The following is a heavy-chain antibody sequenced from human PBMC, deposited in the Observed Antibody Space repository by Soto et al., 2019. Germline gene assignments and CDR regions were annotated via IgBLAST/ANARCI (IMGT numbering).Heavy chain of an antibody. V-gene: IGHV1-18*01. D-gene: IGHD3-22*01. J-gene: IGHJ3*02. CDR3: ARDTYYYDSSGYDAFDI. Sequence: GASVKVSCKASGYTFSSYGINWVRQAPGQGLEWLGWISAYDGYTNYAQILQGRVTMTTDTSTSTAYMELRSLRSDDTAVYYCARDTYYYDSSGYDAFDIWGKGTMVTVSS. CDR2: ISAYDGYT. CDR1: GYTFSSYG.